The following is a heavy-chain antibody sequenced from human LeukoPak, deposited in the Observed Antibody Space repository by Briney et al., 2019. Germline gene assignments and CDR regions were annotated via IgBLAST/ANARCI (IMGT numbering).Heavy chain of an antibody. CDR2: IYYSGST. Sequence: KTSETLSLTRTVSGGSISSYYWSWIRQPPGKGLKWIGYIYYSGSTNYNPSLKSRVTISVDTSKNQFSLKLSSVTAADTAVYYCARGITIFGVVIRNFDYWGQGTLVTVSS. D-gene: IGHD3-3*01. CDR3: ARGITIFGVVIRNFDY. V-gene: IGHV4-59*01. CDR1: GGSISSYY. J-gene: IGHJ4*02.